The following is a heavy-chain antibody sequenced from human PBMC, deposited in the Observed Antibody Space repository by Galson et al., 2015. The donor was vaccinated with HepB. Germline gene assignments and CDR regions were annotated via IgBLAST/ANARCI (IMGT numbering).Heavy chain of an antibody. D-gene: IGHD3-3*01. CDR2: MNPNSGNT. CDR3: ARANAFWSGELDY. CDR1: GYTFTSYD. V-gene: IGHV1-8*01. J-gene: IGHJ4*02. Sequence: SVKVSCKAFGYTFTSYDINWVRQATGQGLEWMGWMNPNSGNTGYAQKFQGRLTMTRNTSISTAYMELSSLRSEDTAVYYCARANAFWSGELDYWGQGTLVTVSS.